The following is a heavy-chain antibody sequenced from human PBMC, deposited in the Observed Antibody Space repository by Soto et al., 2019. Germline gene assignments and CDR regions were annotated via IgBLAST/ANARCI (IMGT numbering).Heavy chain of an antibody. Sequence: EVQLLESGGGLVQPGGSLRLSCAASGFTVSIYAMSWVRQAPGKGLEWVSSISGNGGSTYFADSVKGRFTISRDNSKHTVYLQMNSLRAEDTAVYYCAKNPHWGYDSGGYYDYWGQGTLVTVSS. CDR2: ISGNGGST. CDR3: AKNPHWGYDSGGYYDY. J-gene: IGHJ4*02. CDR1: GFTVSIYA. V-gene: IGHV3-23*01. D-gene: IGHD3-22*01.